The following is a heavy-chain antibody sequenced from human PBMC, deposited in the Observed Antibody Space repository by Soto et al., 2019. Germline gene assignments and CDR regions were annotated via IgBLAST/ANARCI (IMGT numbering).Heavy chain of an antibody. J-gene: IGHJ4*02. V-gene: IGHV4-30-4*01. CDR2: IYYSGST. CDR3: ARIASGYDVHFDY. CDR1: GGSISSGDYY. Sequence: SETLSLTCTVSGGSISSGDYYWGGIRQPPGKGLEWIGYIYYSGSTYYNPSLKSRVTISVDTSKNQFSLKLSSVTAADTAVYYCARIASGYDVHFDYWGQGTMVTV. D-gene: IGHD5-12*01.